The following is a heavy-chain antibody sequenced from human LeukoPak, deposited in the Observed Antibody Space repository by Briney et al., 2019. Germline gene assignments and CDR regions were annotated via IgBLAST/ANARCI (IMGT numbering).Heavy chain of an antibody. J-gene: IGHJ4*02. CDR1: GFTFSSYS. V-gene: IGHV3-21*01. CDR2: ISSSSSYI. Sequence: GGSLRLSCAASGFTFSSYSMNWVRQALRKWLEWVSSISSSSSYIYYADSVKGRFTISRDNAKNSLYLQMNSLRAEDTAVYYCAREYSVPKQNRFGELIVWGQGTLVTVSS. CDR3: AREYSVPKQNRFGELIV. D-gene: IGHD3-10*01.